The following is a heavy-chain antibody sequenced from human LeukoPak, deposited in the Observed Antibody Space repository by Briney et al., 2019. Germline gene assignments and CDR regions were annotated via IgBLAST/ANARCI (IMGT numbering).Heavy chain of an antibody. Sequence: PSETLSLTCTVSGGSISSYYWGWIRQPPGKGLEWIGSIYYSGSTYYNPSLKSRVTISVDTSKNQFSLKLSSVTAADTAVYYCARSREQWRRGSWFDPWGQGTLVTVSS. CDR1: GGSISSYY. V-gene: IGHV4-39*01. CDR3: ARSREQWRRGSWFDP. J-gene: IGHJ5*02. D-gene: IGHD6-19*01. CDR2: IYYSGST.